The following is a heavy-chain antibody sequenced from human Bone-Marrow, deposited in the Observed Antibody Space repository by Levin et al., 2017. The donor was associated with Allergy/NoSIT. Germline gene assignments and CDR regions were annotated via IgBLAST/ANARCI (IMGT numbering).Heavy chain of an antibody. CDR1: GFTFGDYA. CDR3: ARGRGVAYGWQQIASL. Sequence: HAGGSLRLSCTASGFTFGDYAISWFRQAPGKGLEWVGFIRSKSYGGTTESAASVKDRFTISRDDSRSIAFLQMNSLKTEDTAVYYCARGRGVAYGWQQIASLWGQGTLVTVAS. CDR2: IRSKSYGGTT. D-gene: IGHD6-13*01. V-gene: IGHV3-49*03. J-gene: IGHJ4*02.